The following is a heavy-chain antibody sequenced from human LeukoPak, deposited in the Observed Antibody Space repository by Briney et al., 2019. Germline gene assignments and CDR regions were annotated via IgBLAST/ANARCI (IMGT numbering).Heavy chain of an antibody. CDR1: GGSINSYY. CDR2: IYYSGNT. CDR3: VRQPSATAAFDF. D-gene: IGHD2-2*01. Sequence: PSETLSLTCAVFGGSINSYYWSWIRQPPGKGLEWIGYIYYSGNTNYNPSFKSRVTISVDTSKNQFSLKLSSVTAADTAIYYCVRQPSATAAFDFWGQGTMVTVSS. J-gene: IGHJ3*01. V-gene: IGHV4-59*08.